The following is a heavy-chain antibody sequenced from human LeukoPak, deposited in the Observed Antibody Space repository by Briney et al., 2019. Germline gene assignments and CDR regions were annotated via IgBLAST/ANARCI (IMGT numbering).Heavy chain of an antibody. Sequence: GGSLRLSCAAPGFTFSSYAMSWVRQAPGKGLEWVSGTSGSGGSTYYADSVKGRFTISRDNSKNTLYLQMNSLRAEDTAVYYCAKGRTAYCSSTSCYTIDYWGQGTLVTVPS. V-gene: IGHV3-23*01. CDR2: TSGSGGST. D-gene: IGHD2-2*02. CDR1: GFTFSSYA. J-gene: IGHJ4*02. CDR3: AKGRTAYCSSTSCYTIDY.